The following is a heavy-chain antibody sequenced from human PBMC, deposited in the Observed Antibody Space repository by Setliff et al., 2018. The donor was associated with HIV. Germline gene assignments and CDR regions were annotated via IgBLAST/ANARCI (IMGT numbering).Heavy chain of an antibody. J-gene: IGHJ4*02. Sequence: PGGSLRLSCAASGFSFSTYGMHWVRQAPGKGLDWVAVIWDDGNNEHYADSVKGQFTISRDNSKNTLYLQMNSLRVEDTAVYYCAKGGDSHYWGQGTLVTVSS. D-gene: IGHD2-21*02. V-gene: IGHV3-33*06. CDR2: IWDDGNNE. CDR3: AKGGDSHY. CDR1: GFSFSTYG.